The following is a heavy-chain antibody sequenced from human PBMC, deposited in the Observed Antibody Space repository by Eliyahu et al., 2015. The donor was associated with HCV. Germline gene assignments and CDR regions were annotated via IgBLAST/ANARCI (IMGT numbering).Heavy chain of an antibody. CDR1: GGSITSGNYY. D-gene: IGHD4-23*01. J-gene: IGHJ4*02. Sequence: QLQLQESGPGLGKPSETLSLTCTVSGGSITSGNYYWGWIRQPPGKGLEWIATIYSAGNTYYNPSLKSRVTISQDKSDNQFSLKLSSVTAADTAVYYCARHDGGHGLHFDYWGQGTLVTVSS. V-gene: IGHV4-39*01. CDR2: IYSAGNT. CDR3: ARHDGGHGLHFDY.